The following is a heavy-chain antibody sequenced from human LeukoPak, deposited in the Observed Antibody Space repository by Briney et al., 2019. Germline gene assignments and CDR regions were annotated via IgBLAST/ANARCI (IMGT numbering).Heavy chain of an antibody. Sequence: GGSLRLSCAASGFTVSSNYMSWVRQAPGKGQEWVSVIYSGGSTYYADSVKGRFTISRDNSKNTLYLQMNSLRAEDTAVYYCASPIAVAGNDAFDIWGQGAMVTVSS. CDR1: GFTVSSNY. D-gene: IGHD6-19*01. J-gene: IGHJ3*02. CDR3: ASPIAVAGNDAFDI. V-gene: IGHV3-53*01. CDR2: IYSGGST.